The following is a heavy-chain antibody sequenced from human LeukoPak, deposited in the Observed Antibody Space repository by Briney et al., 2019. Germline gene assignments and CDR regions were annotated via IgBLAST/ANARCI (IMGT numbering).Heavy chain of an antibody. V-gene: IGHV1-46*01. Sequence: GASVKVSCKASGYTFTSYYMHWVRQAPGQGLEWMGIINPSGGSTSYAQKFQGRVTMTRDTSTSTVYMELSSLRSEDTAVYYCARDISSYSGSYAPSYYFDYWGQGTLVTVSS. CDR1: GYTFTSYY. D-gene: IGHD1-26*01. J-gene: IGHJ4*02. CDR2: INPSGGST. CDR3: ARDISSYSGSYAPSYYFDY.